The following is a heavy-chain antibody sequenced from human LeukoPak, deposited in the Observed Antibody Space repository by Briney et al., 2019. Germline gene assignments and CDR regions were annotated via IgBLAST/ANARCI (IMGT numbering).Heavy chain of an antibody. Sequence: GGSLRLSCAASGFTFSNYGMHWVRQAPGKGLEWVAFIRYDGSNKYYADSVKGRFTISRDNSKNKLYLQMNSLRPEDTAVYYCAKEDSFGLDDVFDIWGQGTLVTVSS. V-gene: IGHV3-30*02. D-gene: IGHD3-3*01. CDR2: IRYDGSNK. J-gene: IGHJ3*02. CDR3: AKEDSFGLDDVFDI. CDR1: GFTFSNYG.